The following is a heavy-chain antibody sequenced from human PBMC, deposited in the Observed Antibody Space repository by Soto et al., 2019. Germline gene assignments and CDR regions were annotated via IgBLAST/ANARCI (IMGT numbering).Heavy chain of an antibody. CDR1: GFNFRNFN. J-gene: IGHJ5*02. CDR3: ARALTWNYLKIWSDP. D-gene: IGHD1-7*01. Sequence: GGSLRLSCEDSGFNFRNFNMIWVRQAPGKGLEWVSSVSGSSSYIYYADSVKGRFTVSRDNANNLVFLKMNGLRPEDTAVYYCARALTWNYLKIWSDPCGQGTLVTVSS. V-gene: IGHV3-21*06. CDR2: VSGSSSYI.